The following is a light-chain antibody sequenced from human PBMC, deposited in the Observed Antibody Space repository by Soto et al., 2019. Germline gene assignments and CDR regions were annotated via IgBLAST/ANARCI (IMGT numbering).Light chain of an antibody. Sequence: QSVLTQPPSVSAAPGQKVTISCSGSSSNIGNNYVSWYQQLPGTAPELLIYDNNKGPSGIPDRFSGSKSGTSATLGITGLQTGDEADYYCGTWDSSLSAGVFGGGTKVTVL. J-gene: IGLJ3*02. V-gene: IGLV1-51*01. CDR1: SSNIGNNY. CDR2: DNN. CDR3: GTWDSSLSAGV.